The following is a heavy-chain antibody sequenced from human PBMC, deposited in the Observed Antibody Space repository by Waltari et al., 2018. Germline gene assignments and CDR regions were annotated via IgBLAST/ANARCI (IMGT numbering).Heavy chain of an antibody. CDR3: ARGPLVAGELRY. Sequence: QVQLQQWGAGLLKPSETLSLTCAVYGGSFSGYSWSWIRQPPGKGLEWIGEIYHSGSTNYNPSLKSRVTISVDTSKNQFSLKLSSVTAADTAVYYCARGPLVAGELRYWGQGTLVTVSS. CDR1: GGSFSGYS. D-gene: IGHD1-26*01. V-gene: IGHV4-34*01. J-gene: IGHJ4*02. CDR2: IYHSGST.